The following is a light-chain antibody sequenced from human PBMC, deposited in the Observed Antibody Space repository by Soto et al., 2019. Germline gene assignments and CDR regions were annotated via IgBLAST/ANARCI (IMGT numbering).Light chain of an antibody. J-gene: IGLJ2*01. CDR1: SCNIGNNY. CDR2: ENN. V-gene: IGLV1-51*02. CDR3: GTWDSSLSAVV. Sequence: QSVLTQPPSVSAAPGQKVTISCTGSSCNIGNNYVSWYQQHPGRAPKLLIYENNKRPSGIPDRFSGCKSATSATLCITGLQTGDEADYYCGTWDSSLSAVVFGGGTQLTVL.